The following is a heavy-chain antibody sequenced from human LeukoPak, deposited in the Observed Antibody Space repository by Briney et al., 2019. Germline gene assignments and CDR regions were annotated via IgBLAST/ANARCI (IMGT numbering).Heavy chain of an antibody. CDR3: ARYSSPDY. CDR2: INHSGST. Sequence: GSLRLSCVASGFTYNDYGMHWVRQPPGKGLEWIGEINHSGSTNYNPSLKSRVTISVDTSKNQFSLKLSSVTAADTAVYYCARYSSPDYWGQGTLVTVSS. D-gene: IGHD6-19*01. CDR1: GFTYNDYG. J-gene: IGHJ4*02. V-gene: IGHV4-34*01.